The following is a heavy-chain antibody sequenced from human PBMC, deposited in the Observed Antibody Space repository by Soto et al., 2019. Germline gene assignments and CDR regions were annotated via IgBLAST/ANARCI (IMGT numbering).Heavy chain of an antibody. Sequence: GGSLRLGCSASDFSISSYAMPWVRQAPGKGLEYVSAISSNGGNTYYAESVKGRFTMSRDDAENSWDLQMKTLRAEDTDGYYCTRNRAKFDTWGEGSPVTVSS. CDR1: DFSISSYA. V-gene: IGHV3-64*04. CDR3: TRNRAKFDT. D-gene: IGHD1-26*01. CDR2: ISSNGGNT. J-gene: IGHJ5*02.